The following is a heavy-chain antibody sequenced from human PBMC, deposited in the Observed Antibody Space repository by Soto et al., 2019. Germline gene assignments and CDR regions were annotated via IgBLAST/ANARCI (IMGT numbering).Heavy chain of an antibody. CDR3: ARGYRRGGSFPVPLHGNYYYYGMDV. D-gene: IGHD1-26*01. CDR2: IIPIFGTA. CDR1: GGTFSSYA. Sequence: SVKVSCKASGGTFSSYAISWVRQAPGQGLEWMGGIIPIFGTANYAQKFQGRVTITADESTSTAYMELSSLRSEDTAVYYCARGYRRGGSFPVPLHGNYYYYGMDVWGQGTTVTVSS. V-gene: IGHV1-69*13. J-gene: IGHJ6*02.